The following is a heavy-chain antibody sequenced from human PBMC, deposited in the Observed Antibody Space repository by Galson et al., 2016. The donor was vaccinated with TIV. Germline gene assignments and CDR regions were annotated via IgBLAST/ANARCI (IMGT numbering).Heavy chain of an antibody. CDR1: GGSISSNKW. J-gene: IGHJ3*02. V-gene: IGHV4-4*02. D-gene: IGHD6-19*01. CDR2: IYHSGTT. Sequence: SETLSLTCDVSGGSISSNKWWNWVRQPPGKELEWIGEIYHSGTTKYNPSLKSRVIISVDKSKKQFSLKMTSVTAADTAVYYCARRHQWLGGSFDIWGQGTMVSVSS. CDR3: ARRHQWLGGSFDI.